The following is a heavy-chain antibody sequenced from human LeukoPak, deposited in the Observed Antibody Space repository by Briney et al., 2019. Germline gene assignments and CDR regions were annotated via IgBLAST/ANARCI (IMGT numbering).Heavy chain of an antibody. CDR3: ARDGTAAGLYFDL. CDR2: VRQDGGEK. V-gene: IGHV3-7*01. D-gene: IGHD6-13*01. Sequence: GGSLRLSCAVSGFTFSDYWMNWVRQAPGKGLEWVASVRQDGGEKSYVDSVKGRLTISRDNTKHSLYLQMSSLRAEDTGVYYCARDGTAAGLYFDLWGQGTLVTVSS. J-gene: IGHJ4*02. CDR1: GFTFSDYW.